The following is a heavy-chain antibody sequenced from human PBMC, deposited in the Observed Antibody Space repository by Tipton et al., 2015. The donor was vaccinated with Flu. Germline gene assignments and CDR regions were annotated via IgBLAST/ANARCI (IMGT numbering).Heavy chain of an antibody. V-gene: IGHV3-7*03. CDR3: AGGSGWLITD. Sequence: SLRLSCEASGFTFRTYWMNWVRQAPGKGLEWVAIIKQDGSETFYVDSVKGRFIVSRDNAKNSLFLQLSSLTADDTAVYYCAGGSGWLITDWGLGTLVTVSS. CDR2: IKQDGSET. J-gene: IGHJ4*02. D-gene: IGHD6-19*01. CDR1: GFTFRTYW.